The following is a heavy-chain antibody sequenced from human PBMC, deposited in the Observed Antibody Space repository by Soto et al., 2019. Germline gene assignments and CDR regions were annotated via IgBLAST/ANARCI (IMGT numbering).Heavy chain of an antibody. Sequence: SETLSLTCTVSGGSISSYYWSWIRQPPGKGLEWIGYIYYSGSTNYNPSLKSRVTISVDTSKNQFSPKLSSVTATDTAVYYCARDVSSSWHNLFDPCGQGTLVTVSS. CDR1: GGSISSYY. D-gene: IGHD6-13*01. CDR2: IYYSGST. CDR3: ARDVSSSWHNLFDP. V-gene: IGHV4-59*01. J-gene: IGHJ5*02.